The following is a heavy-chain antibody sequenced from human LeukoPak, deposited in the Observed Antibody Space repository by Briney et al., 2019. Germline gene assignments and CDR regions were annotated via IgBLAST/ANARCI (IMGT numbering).Heavy chain of an antibody. CDR2: IIPIFGTA. J-gene: IGHJ4*02. CDR3: ARDGSPSYSSGWYGQPSDY. Sequence: SVKVSCKASGDTFSSYAISWVRQAPGQGLEWMGGIIPIFGTANYAQKFQGRVTITADESTSTAYMELSSLRSEDTAVYYCARDGSPSYSSGWYGQPSDYWGQGTLVTVSS. V-gene: IGHV1-69*13. D-gene: IGHD6-19*01. CDR1: GDTFSSYA.